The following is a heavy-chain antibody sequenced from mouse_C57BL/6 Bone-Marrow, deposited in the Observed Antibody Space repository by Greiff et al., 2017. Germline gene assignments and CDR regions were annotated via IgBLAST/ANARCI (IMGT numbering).Heavy chain of an antibody. Sequence: EVKLMESGGGLVQSGRSLRLSCATSGFTFSDFYMEWVRQAPGKGLEWIAASRNKANDYTTEYSASVKGRFIVSRDTSQSILYLQMNALRAEDTSIYYCASYGSSWVAMDYWGQGTSVTVSS. CDR2: SRNKANDYTT. J-gene: IGHJ4*01. CDR3: ASYGSSWVAMDY. D-gene: IGHD1-1*01. V-gene: IGHV7-1*01. CDR1: GFTFSDFY.